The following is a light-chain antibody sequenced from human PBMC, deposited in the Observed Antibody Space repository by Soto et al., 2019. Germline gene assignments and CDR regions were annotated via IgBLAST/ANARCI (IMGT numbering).Light chain of an antibody. CDR2: AS. J-gene: IGKJ3*01. V-gene: IGKV3-20*01. CDR3: QHYGTSAL. Sequence: EIVLTQSPGTLSLSPGERVTLSCRASQSVSDSYLVWYQQKPGQAPRLLIYASSRATGIPDRFSGSGSGTDFTLTISRLEPEDFAVYYCQHYGTSALFGPGTKVDIK. CDR1: QSVSDSY.